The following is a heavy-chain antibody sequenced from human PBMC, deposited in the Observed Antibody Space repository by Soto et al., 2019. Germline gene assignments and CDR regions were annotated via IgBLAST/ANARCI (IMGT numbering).Heavy chain of an antibody. CDR2: IKSKTDGGTT. V-gene: IGHV3-15*01. D-gene: IGHD3-10*01. CDR1: GFTFSNAW. Sequence: GGSLRLSCAASGFTFSNAWMSWVRQAPGKGLEWVGRIKSKTDGGTTDYAAPVKGRFTISRDDSKNTLYLQMNSLKTEDTAVYYCTKDLSEGSPLLGFGEPEALDYYYGRQVWGRGTTVTVSS. J-gene: IGHJ6*02. CDR3: TKDLSEGSPLLGFGEPEALDYYYGRQV.